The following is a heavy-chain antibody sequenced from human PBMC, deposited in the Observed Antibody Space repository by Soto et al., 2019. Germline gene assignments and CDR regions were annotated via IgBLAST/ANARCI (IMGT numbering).Heavy chain of an antibody. J-gene: IGHJ4*02. Sequence: GESLKISCKGSGYSFTSYWISWVRQMPGKGLEWMGRIDPSDSYTNYSPSFQGHVTISADKSISTAYLQWSSLKASDTAMYYCARLSTMVRGVTEYYFDYWGQGTLVTVSS. D-gene: IGHD3-10*01. CDR3: ARLSTMVRGVTEYYFDY. V-gene: IGHV5-10-1*01. CDR2: IDPSDSYT. CDR1: GYSFTSYW.